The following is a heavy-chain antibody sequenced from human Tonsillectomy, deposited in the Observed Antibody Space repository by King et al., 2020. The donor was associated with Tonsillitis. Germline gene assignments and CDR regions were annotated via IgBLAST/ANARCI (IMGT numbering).Heavy chain of an antibody. CDR2: IRSKANSYAT. CDR3: NIGGVGASFDY. V-gene: IGHV3-73*02. CDR1: GFTFSGSA. Sequence: VQLVESGGGLVQPGGSLKLSCAASGFTFSGSAMHWVRQASGKGLEWVGRIRSKANSYATAYAASVKGRFTISRDDSKNTAYLQMNSLKTEDTAVYYCNIGGVGASFDYWGQGTLVTVSS. D-gene: IGHD1-26*01. J-gene: IGHJ4*02.